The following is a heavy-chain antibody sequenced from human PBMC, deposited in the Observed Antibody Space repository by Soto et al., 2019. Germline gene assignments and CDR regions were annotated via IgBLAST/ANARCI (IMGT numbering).Heavy chain of an antibody. CDR3: ARHDFYHRSFDI. CDR1: GGSVGSGAYY. V-gene: IGHV4-61*08. J-gene: IGHJ3*02. CDR2: TLYSGRS. D-gene: IGHD3-3*01. Sequence: SETLSLTCRVSGGSVGSGAYYWSWIRQPPGKGLEWIGYTLYSGRSNYNPSLQSLQSRVTISVDTSRNQFSLRLTSVTAADTALYYCARHDFYHRSFDIWGQGTLVTVSS.